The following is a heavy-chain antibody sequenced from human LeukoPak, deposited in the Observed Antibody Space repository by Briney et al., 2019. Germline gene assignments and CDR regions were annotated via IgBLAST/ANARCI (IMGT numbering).Heavy chain of an antibody. D-gene: IGHD5-24*01. CDR2: IYYSGST. V-gene: IGHV4-39*07. J-gene: IGHJ6*03. CDR1: GGSISSSSYY. Sequence: SETLSLTCTVSGGSISSSSYYWGWIRQPPGKGLEWIGSIYYSGSTYYNPSLKSRVTISVDTSKNQFSLKLSSVTAADTAVYYCASEGGGDGYNSYYYYYMDVWGKGTTVTVSS. CDR3: ASEGGGDGYNSYYYYYMDV.